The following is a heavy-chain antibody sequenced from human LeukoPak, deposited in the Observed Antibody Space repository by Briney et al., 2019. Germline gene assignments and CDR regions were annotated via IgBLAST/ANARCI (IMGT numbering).Heavy chain of an antibody. V-gene: IGHV4-34*01. CDR1: GGSFSGYY. CDR2: INHSGST. D-gene: IGHD2-15*01. CDR3: ASMASYCSGGSCTDY. J-gene: IGHJ4*02. Sequence: PSETLSLTCAVYGGSFSGYYWSWIRQPPGKGLEWIGEINHSGSTNYNPSLKSRVTISVDTSKNQFSLKLSSVTAADTAVYYCASMASYCSGGSCTDYWGQGTLVTVSS.